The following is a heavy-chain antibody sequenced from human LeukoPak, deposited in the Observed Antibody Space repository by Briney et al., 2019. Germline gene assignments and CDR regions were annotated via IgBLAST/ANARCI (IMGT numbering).Heavy chain of an antibody. Sequence: GASVKVSCKASGGTFSSYAISWVRQAPGQGLEWMGRIIPILGIANYAQKFQGRVTITADKSTSTAYMELSRLRSEDTAVYYCARDAPGYCSGGSCYYDWFDPWGQGTLVTVSS. CDR3: ARDAPGYCSGGSCYYDWFDP. CDR2: IIPILGIA. V-gene: IGHV1-69*04. CDR1: GGTFSSYA. D-gene: IGHD2-15*01. J-gene: IGHJ5*02.